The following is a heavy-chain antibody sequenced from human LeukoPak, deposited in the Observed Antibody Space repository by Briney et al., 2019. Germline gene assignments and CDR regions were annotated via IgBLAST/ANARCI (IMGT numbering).Heavy chain of an antibody. J-gene: IGHJ5*02. D-gene: IGHD2-15*01. CDR3: ARSGTGYCSGGSCYKNWVEP. CDR1: ASTFTSYS. Sequence: ASVKLCCTASASTFTSYSIWRIRDAHGQGHEWVGWTNTYNGNRNYAEKVQDRVSMTTATPTRTTYMELRGLRSDDTAVYYCARSGTGYCSGGSCYKNWVEPWGEGTPVTVSS. CDR2: TNTYNGNR. V-gene: IGHV1-18*01.